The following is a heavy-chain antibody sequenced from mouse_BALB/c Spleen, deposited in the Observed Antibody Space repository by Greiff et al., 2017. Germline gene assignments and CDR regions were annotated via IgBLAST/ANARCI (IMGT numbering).Heavy chain of an antibody. J-gene: IGHJ1*01. CDR3: ARNPVNWYFDV. CDR1: GFTFSSYA. CDR2: ISSGGSYT. V-gene: IGHV5-9-4*01. Sequence: EVMLVESGGGLVKPGGSLKLSCAASGFTFSSYAMSWVRQSPEKRLEWVAEISSGGSYTYYPDTVTGRFTISRDNAKNTLYLEMSSLRSEDTAMYYCARNPVNWYFDVWGAGTTVTVSS.